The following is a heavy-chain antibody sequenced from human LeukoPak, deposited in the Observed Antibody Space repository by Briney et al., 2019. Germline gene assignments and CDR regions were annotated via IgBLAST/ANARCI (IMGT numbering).Heavy chain of an antibody. CDR1: GGSISSRSHY. V-gene: IGHV4-39*07. D-gene: IGHD3-10*01. CDR3: ARDRAYYFDY. CDR2: IYYSGST. Sequence: PSETLSLTCTVSGGSISSRSHYWGWIRQPPGKGLEWIGSIYYSGSTYDNPSLKSRVTISVDTSKNQFSLKLSSVTAADTAVYYCARDRAYYFDYWGQGTLVTVSS. J-gene: IGHJ4*02.